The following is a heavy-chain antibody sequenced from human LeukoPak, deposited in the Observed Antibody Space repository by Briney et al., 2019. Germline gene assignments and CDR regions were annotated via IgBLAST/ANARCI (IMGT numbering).Heavy chain of an antibody. CDR3: AKGYGYSSSWTSNYYFYGLDV. CDR1: GFTFSSYA. J-gene: IGHJ6*02. CDR2: ISDSDSGT. Sequence: PGGSMRLSCVGSGFTFSSYAMSWVRQAPGKGLEWVSAISDSDSGTYYADSVKGRFTISRDNSKNTLYLQMNSLRAEDTAVYYCAKGYGYSSSWTSNYYFYGLDVWGQGTTVTVSS. D-gene: IGHD6-13*01. V-gene: IGHV3-23*01.